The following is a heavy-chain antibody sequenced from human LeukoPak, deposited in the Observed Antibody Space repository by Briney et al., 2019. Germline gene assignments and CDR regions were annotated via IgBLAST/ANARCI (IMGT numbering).Heavy chain of an antibody. V-gene: IGHV3-48*01. Sequence: PGGSLRLSCAASGFTFSSYSMNWVRQAPGKGLEWVSYISSSSSTIYYADSVKGRFTISRDNAKNSLYLQMNSLRAEDTAVYYCAREGGYCSSTSCWEDISWGQGTLVTVSS. CDR2: ISSSSSTI. CDR1: GFTFSSYS. D-gene: IGHD2-2*01. CDR3: AREGGYCSSTSCWEDIS. J-gene: IGHJ5*02.